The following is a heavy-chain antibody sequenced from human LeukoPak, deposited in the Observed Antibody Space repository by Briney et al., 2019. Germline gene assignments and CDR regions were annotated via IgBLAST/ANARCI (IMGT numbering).Heavy chain of an antibody. Sequence: ASVKVSCKASGYDFTDYFLHWVRQAPGQGLEWMGWINPNSGGTNYAQKFQGRVTMTRDTSISTAYMELSRLRSDDTAVYYCARYSGSKRGLGYWGQGTLVTVSS. CDR3: ARYSGSKRGLGY. J-gene: IGHJ4*02. V-gene: IGHV1-2*02. D-gene: IGHD1-26*01. CDR2: INPNSGGT. CDR1: GYDFTDYF.